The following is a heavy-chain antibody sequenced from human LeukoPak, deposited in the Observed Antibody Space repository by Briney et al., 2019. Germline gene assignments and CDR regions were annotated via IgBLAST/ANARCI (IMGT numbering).Heavy chain of an antibody. CDR2: IYYSGST. D-gene: IGHD6-13*01. Sequence: SETLSLTCTVSGGSISSYHWSWIRQPPGKGLEWIGYIYYSGSTNYNPSLKSRVTISVDTSKNQFSLKLSSVTAADTAVYYCAANSIAADYWYFDLWGRGTLVTVSS. V-gene: IGHV4-59*01. CDR3: AANSIAADYWYFDL. CDR1: GGSISSYH. J-gene: IGHJ2*01.